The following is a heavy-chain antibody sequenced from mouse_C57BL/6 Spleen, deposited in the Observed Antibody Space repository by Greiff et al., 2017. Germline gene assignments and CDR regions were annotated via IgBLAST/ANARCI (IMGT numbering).Heavy chain of an antibody. Sequence: VQLVESGAELARPGASVKLSCKASGYTFTSYGISWVKQRTGQGLEWIGEIYPRSGNTYYNEKFKGKATLTADKSSSTAYMELRSLTSEDSAVYFCARWDYGRGTSGYFDYWGQGTTLTVSS. CDR3: ARWDYGRGTSGYFDY. D-gene: IGHD1-1*01. V-gene: IGHV1-81*01. CDR2: IYPRSGNT. J-gene: IGHJ2*01. CDR1: GYTFTSYG.